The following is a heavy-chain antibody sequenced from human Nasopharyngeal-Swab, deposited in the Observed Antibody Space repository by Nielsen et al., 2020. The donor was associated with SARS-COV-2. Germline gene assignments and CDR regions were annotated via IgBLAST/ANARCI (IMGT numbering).Heavy chain of an antibody. J-gene: IGHJ6*02. CDR2: ICSDGTT. Sequence: GESLKISCAASGFSVRSDYMNWVRQAPGKGLEWVSVICSDGTTHYTDSVKGRFSISRDDSKNTLDLQMNSLRVDDTAVYYCARDPGYRNGMNVWGQGTTVTVSS. D-gene: IGHD2-2*01. CDR3: ARDPGYRNGMNV. CDR1: GFSVRSDY. V-gene: IGHV3-53*01.